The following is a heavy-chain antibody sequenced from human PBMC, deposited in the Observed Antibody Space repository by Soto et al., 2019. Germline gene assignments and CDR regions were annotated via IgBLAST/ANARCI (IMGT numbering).Heavy chain of an antibody. CDR1: GFTFRNYD. Sequence: EVQLVESGGGLVQPGGSLRLSCEASGFTFRNYDMHWVRQGTGKGLEWVSGISAAGDPDYADSVEGRFTISRENAQNSSFLQMNSLRVADTAVYYCARTDRDFYGLDVWGQGTTVIVSS. CDR3: ARTDRDFYGLDV. CDR2: ISAAGDP. J-gene: IGHJ6*02. V-gene: IGHV3-13*05.